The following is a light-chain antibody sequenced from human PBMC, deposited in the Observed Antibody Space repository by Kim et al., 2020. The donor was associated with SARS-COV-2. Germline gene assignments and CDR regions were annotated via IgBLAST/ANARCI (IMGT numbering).Light chain of an antibody. CDR3: QQYNTWLIT. CDR2: GAS. Sequence: VCPGERATLACRARQSVSTNLAWYQQQPGQAPRLLIYGASTRATGIPARFSGSGSGTEFTLTISSLQSEDFAVYYCQQYNTWLITFGQGTRLEIK. J-gene: IGKJ5*01. CDR1: QSVSTN. V-gene: IGKV3D-15*01.